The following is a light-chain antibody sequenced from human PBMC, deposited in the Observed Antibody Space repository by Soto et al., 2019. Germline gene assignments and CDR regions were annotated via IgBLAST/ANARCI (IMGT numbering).Light chain of an antibody. Sequence: QSVLTQPASVSGSPGQSITISCTGTSSDVGGYNYVSWYQQHPGKAPKLMIYDVNDRPSAVSNRFSGSKSGNTASLTISGLQSEDEAYYYCSSYTNSNPPYVFGTGTKVTVL. CDR2: DVN. CDR3: SSYTNSNPPYV. J-gene: IGLJ1*01. V-gene: IGLV2-14*01. CDR1: SSDVGGYNY.